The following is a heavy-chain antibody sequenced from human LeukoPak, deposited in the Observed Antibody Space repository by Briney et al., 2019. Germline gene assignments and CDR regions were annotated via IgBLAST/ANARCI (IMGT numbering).Heavy chain of an antibody. CDR1: GGSISSYY. CDR2: IYYSGST. D-gene: IGHD1-26*01. J-gene: IGHJ4*02. CDR3: AREAGATLDY. V-gene: IGHV4-59*01. Sequence: SETLSLTCTVSGGSISSYYLSWIRQPPGKGLEWIGYIYYSGSTNYNPSLKSRVTISVDTSKNQFSLKLSSVTAADTAVYYCAREAGATLDYWGQGTLVTVSS.